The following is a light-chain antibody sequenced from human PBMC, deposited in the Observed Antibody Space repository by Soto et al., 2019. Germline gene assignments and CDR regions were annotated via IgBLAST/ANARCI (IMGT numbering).Light chain of an antibody. J-gene: IGKJ2*01. Sequence: EVVMAQSPGTLSVSPGESATLSCRASQTVGSNVAWYQQRPGQAPRLLIDGAFTRATGVPARFSGSRSGTEFTLTISSPQSEDFALYYCQQHNNWPYTFGQGTKVDIK. CDR1: QTVGSN. V-gene: IGKV3-15*01. CDR2: GAF. CDR3: QQHNNWPYT.